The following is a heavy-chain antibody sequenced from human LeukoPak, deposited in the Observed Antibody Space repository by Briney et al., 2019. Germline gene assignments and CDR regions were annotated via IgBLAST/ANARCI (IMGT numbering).Heavy chain of an antibody. V-gene: IGHV1-8*02. Sequence: ASVKVSCKASGYTFTSYGISWVRQAPGQGLEWMGWMNSNSGNTGYAQKFQGRVTMTRNTSISTAYMELSSLRSEDTAVYYCARGLRSGGSGSYLIDYWGQGTLVTVSS. CDR1: GYTFTSYG. CDR3: ARGLRSGGSGSYLIDY. CDR2: MNSNSGNT. D-gene: IGHD3-10*01. J-gene: IGHJ4*02.